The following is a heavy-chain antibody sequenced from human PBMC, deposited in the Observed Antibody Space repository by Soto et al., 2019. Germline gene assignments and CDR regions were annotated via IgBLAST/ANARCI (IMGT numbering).Heavy chain of an antibody. CDR1: GGSISSGGYY. D-gene: IGHD4-17*01. V-gene: IGHV4-31*01. CDR2: LYYSGST. CDR3: ARVTVMGRWFEP. J-gene: IGHJ5*02. Sequence: QVQLQESGPGLVKPSPTLSLTCTVSGGSISSGGYYWSWIRQHPGKGPEWIGYLYYSGSTYYNPSLKSQVTKSVEPSKNQFPLKLGSVTAADTGVYFCARVTVMGRWFEPWGQGTLVTVSS.